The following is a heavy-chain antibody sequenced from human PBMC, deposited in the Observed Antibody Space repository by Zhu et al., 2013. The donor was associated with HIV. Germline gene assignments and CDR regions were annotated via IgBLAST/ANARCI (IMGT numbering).Heavy chain of an antibody. V-gene: IGHV1-69*01. Sequence: QVQLVQSGAEVKKPGSSVKVSCKASGGTFSSYAISWVRQAPGQGLEWMGGIIPIFGTANYAQKFQGRVTITADESTSTAYMELSSLRSEDTAVYYCARSLRRDGYKLAYWYFDLWGPWAPGHCLL. CDR3: ARSLRRDGYKLAYWYFDL. CDR1: GGTFSSYA. D-gene: IGHD5-12*01. J-gene: IGHJ2*01. CDR2: IIPIFGTA.